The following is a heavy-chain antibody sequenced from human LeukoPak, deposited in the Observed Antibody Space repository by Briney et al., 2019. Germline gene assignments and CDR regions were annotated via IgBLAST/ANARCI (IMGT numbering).Heavy chain of an antibody. Sequence: GASVKVSCKASGYTFTGYYMYWVRQAPGQGLEWMGWINPNSGGTNYAQKFQGRVTMTRDTSISTAYMELSRLRSDDTAVYYCARGDYYYYYYMDVWGKGTTVTVSS. CDR3: ARGDYYYYYYMDV. CDR1: GYTFTGYY. V-gene: IGHV1-2*02. CDR2: INPNSGGT. J-gene: IGHJ6*03.